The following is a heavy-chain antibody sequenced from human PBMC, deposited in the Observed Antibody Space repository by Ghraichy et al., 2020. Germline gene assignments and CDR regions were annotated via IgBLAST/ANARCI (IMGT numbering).Heavy chain of an antibody. CDR1: GGSISSYY. D-gene: IGHD6-13*01. Sequence: SETLSLTCTVSGGSISSYYWSWIRQPPGKGLEWIGYIYYSGSTNYNPSLKSRVTISVDTSKNQFFLKLSSVTAADTAVYYCARGPSSSAFDIWGQGTMVTVSS. CDR2: IYYSGST. V-gene: IGHV4-59*01. CDR3: ARGPSSSAFDI. J-gene: IGHJ3*02.